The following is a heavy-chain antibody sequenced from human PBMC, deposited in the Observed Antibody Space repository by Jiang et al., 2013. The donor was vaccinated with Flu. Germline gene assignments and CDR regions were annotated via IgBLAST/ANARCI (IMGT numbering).Heavy chain of an antibody. D-gene: IGHD5-12*01. CDR2: ISYDGSNK. J-gene: IGHJ6*02. V-gene: IGHV3-30-3*01. CDR3: ARGVEGYGTSGYYYYGMDV. Sequence: VISYDGSNKYYADSVKGRFTISRDNSKNTLYLQMNSLRAEDTAVYYCARGVEGYGTSGYYYYGMDVWGQGTTVTVSS.